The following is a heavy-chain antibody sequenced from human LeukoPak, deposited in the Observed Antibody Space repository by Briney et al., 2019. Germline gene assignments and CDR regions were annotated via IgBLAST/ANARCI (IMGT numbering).Heavy chain of an antibody. J-gene: IGHJ4*02. V-gene: IGHV4-38-2*02. CDR3: ARSSGYMSY. CDR2: IYHSGST. D-gene: IGHD3-22*01. CDR1: HYSISSNYY. Sequence: NPSETLSLTCTVSHYSISSNYYWGWIRQPPGQGLEWIGSIYHSGSTYYNPSLKSRVTISVETSKNQFSLKLTSVTAADTAVYYCARSSGYMSYWGQGTLVTVSS.